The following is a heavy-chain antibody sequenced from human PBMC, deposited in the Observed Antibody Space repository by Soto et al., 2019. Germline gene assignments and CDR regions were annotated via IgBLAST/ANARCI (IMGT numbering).Heavy chain of an antibody. V-gene: IGHV1-18*01. Sequence: ASVKVSCKTSGFMFTSFGFSWVRQAPGQGLEWMGWISAYNGNRNYAQKLQDRVTMTTDISTATVYMELRSLRSDDTAVYYCARFPYDFWSGYPASNWFDPWGQGTLVTVSS. D-gene: IGHD3-3*01. CDR1: GFMFTSFG. CDR2: ISAYNGNR. J-gene: IGHJ5*02. CDR3: ARFPYDFWSGYPASNWFDP.